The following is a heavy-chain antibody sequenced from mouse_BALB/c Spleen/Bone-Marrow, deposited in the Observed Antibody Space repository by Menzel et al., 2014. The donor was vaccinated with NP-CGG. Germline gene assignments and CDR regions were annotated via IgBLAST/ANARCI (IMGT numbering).Heavy chain of an antibody. J-gene: IGHJ3*01. CDR2: INVNGDTT. Sequence: EVQRVESGGGLVQPGGSLKLSCAASGFTFSNYGMSWVRQTPDRRLEMIATINVNGDTTYHPDSVKSRFTISRDNVKDTLYLQMSSLKSEDTAMYYCARGYDYSSWFAYWGQGTLVTVSA. V-gene: IGHV5-6-3*01. D-gene: IGHD2-4*01. CDR3: ARGYDYSSWFAY. CDR1: GFTFSNYG.